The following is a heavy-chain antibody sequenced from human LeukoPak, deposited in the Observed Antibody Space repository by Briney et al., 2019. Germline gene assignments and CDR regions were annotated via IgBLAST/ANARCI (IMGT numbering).Heavy chain of an antibody. J-gene: IGHJ4*02. CDR2: IRRSGDVA. D-gene: IGHD3/OR15-3a*01. V-gene: IGHV3-23*01. CDR3: ARGGGPGLYYFDY. CDR1: GFSFSNYV. Sequence: GGSLRLSCAASGFSFSNYVMHWVRQAPGKGLEWVAGIRRSGDVAYYADSVQGRFAISRDNSRNTLYLQMNSLRAEDTAVYYCARGGGPGLYYFDYWGQGTLVTVSS.